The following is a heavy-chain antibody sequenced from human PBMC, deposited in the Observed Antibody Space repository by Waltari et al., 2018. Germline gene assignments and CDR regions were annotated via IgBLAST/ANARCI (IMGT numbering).Heavy chain of an antibody. V-gene: IGHV1-8*01. Sequence: QVQLVQSGAEVKKPGASVKVSCKASGYTFTSYDINWVRQATGQGLEWMGWRNPNSGNTGFAQKVQGRVTVTRNTAITTAYMELSSLRSEDTAVYYCAGAWNLGRIDPWGQGTLVTVSS. J-gene: IGHJ5*02. CDR3: AGAWNLGRIDP. D-gene: IGHD1-7*01. CDR2: RNPNSGNT. CDR1: GYTFTSYD.